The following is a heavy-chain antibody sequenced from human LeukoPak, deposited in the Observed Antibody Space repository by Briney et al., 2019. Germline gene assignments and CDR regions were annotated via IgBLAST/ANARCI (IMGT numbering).Heavy chain of an antibody. CDR1: GYSISNGYY. J-gene: IGHJ6*03. CDR2: IYHSRST. Sequence: SETLSLTCTVSGYSISNGYYWGWVRQPPGKGLEWIGSIYHSRSTYYNPSLKSRVTISVDTSKNQFSLKLSSVTAADTAVYYCARAVGNYYYYMDVWGKGTTVTVSS. CDR3: ARAVGNYYYYMDV. V-gene: IGHV4-38-2*02.